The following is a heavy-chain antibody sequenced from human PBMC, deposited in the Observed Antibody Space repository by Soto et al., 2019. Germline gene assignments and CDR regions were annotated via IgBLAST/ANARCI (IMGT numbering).Heavy chain of an antibody. D-gene: IGHD3-3*01. J-gene: IGHJ5*02. CDR1: GFSLSTSGVG. CDR2: IYWDDDK. Sequence: ESGPTLVNPTQTLTLTCTFSGFSLSTSGVGVGWIRQPPGKALEWLALIYWDDDKRYSPSLKSRLTITKDTSKNQVVLTMTNMDPVDTATYYCAHSAMRIKYYDFWSGYYDNWFDPWGQGTLVTVSS. CDR3: AHSAMRIKYYDFWSGYYDNWFDP. V-gene: IGHV2-5*02.